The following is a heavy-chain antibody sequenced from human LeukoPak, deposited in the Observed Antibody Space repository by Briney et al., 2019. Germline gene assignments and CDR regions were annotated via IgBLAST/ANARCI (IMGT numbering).Heavy chain of an antibody. CDR2: INPNSGGA. D-gene: IGHD2-21*02. V-gene: IGHV1-2*02. CDR3: ARERAYCGGDCYSDC. J-gene: IGHJ4*02. Sequence: ASVKVSCKASGYTFTGYYMHWVRQAPGQGLEWMGWINPNSGGANYAQKFQGRVTMTRDTSISTAYMELSRLRSDDTAVYYCARERAYCGGDCYSDCWGQGTLVTVSS. CDR1: GYTFTGYY.